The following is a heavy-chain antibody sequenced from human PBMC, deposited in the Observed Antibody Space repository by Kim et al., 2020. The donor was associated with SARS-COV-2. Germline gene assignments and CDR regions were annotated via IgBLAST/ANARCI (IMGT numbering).Heavy chain of an antibody. CDR2: IRSKAYGGTT. CDR1: GFTFGDYA. Sequence: GGSLRLSCTASGFTFGDYAMSWVRQAPGKGLEWVGFIRSKAYGGTTEYAASVKGRFTISRDDSKSIAYLQMNSLKTEDTAVYYCTRDHVLRYFDVWGQGTTVTVSS. V-gene: IGHV3-49*04. CDR3: TRDHVLRYFDV. D-gene: IGHD3-9*01. J-gene: IGHJ6*02.